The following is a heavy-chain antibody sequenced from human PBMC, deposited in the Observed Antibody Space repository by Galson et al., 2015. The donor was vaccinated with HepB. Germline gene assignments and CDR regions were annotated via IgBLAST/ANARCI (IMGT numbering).Heavy chain of an antibody. CDR2: FDPEDGET. D-gene: IGHD1-1*01. V-gene: IGHV1-24*01. Sequence: SVKVSCKVSGYTLTELSMHWVRQAPGKGLEWMGGFDPEDGETIYAQKFQGRVTMTEDTSTDTAYMELSSLRSEDTAVYYCATSGWTQRGHNYYYYGMDVWGQGTTVTVSS. CDR3: ATSGWTQRGHNYYYYGMDV. J-gene: IGHJ6*02. CDR1: GYTLTELS.